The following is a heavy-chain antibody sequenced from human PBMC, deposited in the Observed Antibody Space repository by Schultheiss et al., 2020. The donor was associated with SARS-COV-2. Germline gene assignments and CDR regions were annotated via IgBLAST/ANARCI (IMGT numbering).Heavy chain of an antibody. CDR1: GGSISSDTYY. J-gene: IGHJ4*02. V-gene: IGHV4-30-4*01. CDR3: ARRRQDTNAYSYFDS. D-gene: IGHD4-11*01. CDR2: IYYSGST. Sequence: SETLSLTCVVSGGSISSDTYYWSWIRQPPGKGLEWIGYIYYSGSTYYSPSLKSRVTMSLDSSKNQLSLRLTSVTAADTAVYYCARRRQDTNAYSYFDSWGQGTLVTVSS.